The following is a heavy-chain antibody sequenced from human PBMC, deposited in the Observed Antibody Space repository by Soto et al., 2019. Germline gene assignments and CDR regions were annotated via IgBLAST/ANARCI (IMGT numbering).Heavy chain of an antibody. J-gene: IGHJ6*03. CDR1: GGSISSSSYY. CDR3: ARVVRQQKNKHHMDV. CDR2: IYYSGST. V-gene: IGHV4-39*07. D-gene: IGHD6-13*01. Sequence: SETLSLTCTVSGGSISSSSYYWGWIRQPPGKGLEWIGSIYYSGSTYYNPSLKSRVTISVDTSKNQFSLKLSSVTAADTAVYYCARVVRQQKNKHHMDVWGKGTTVTVSS.